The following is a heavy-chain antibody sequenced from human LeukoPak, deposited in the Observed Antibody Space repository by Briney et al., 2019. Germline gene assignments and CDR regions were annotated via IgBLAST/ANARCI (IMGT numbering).Heavy chain of an antibody. D-gene: IGHD1-14*01. CDR3: ARAVSVSSYYFDC. CDR1: GFTFSSYW. V-gene: IGHV3-11*05. Sequence: GGSLRLSCAASGFTFSSYWMSWVRQAPGKGLEWISYISSSSSYTNYVDSVKGRFTISRDNAKNSLYLQMSSLRAEDTAVYYCARAVSVSSYYFDCWGQGTLVTVSS. CDR2: ISSSSSYT. J-gene: IGHJ4*02.